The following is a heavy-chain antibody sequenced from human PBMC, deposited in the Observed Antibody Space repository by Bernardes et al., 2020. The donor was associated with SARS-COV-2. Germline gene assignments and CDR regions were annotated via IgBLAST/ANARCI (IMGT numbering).Heavy chain of an antibody. Sequence: ASVKVACKASGYTFTTYYMHWVRQAPGQGLEWMGIINPSGGNTGYAQKFQGRVTMTRDTSTSTVYMELSSLRSEDTAVYYCARGNSADDRADYWGQGTLVTVSS. V-gene: IGHV1-46*01. D-gene: IGHD1-7*01. CDR3: ARGNSADDRADY. J-gene: IGHJ4*02. CDR1: GYTFTTYY. CDR2: INPSGGNT.